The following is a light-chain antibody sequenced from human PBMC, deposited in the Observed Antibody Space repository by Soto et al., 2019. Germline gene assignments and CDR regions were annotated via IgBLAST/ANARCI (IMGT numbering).Light chain of an antibody. Sequence: QSALTQPASVSGSPGQSITISCTGTSSDVGGYNYVSWYQQHPGKAPKLMIYEVSNRPSGVSNRFSGSKSGNTASLTISGLQAEDEADYHCSTYTSSSTLDVFGTGTKLTVL. CDR2: EVS. CDR1: SSDVGGYNY. V-gene: IGLV2-14*01. CDR3: STYTSSSTLDV. J-gene: IGLJ1*01.